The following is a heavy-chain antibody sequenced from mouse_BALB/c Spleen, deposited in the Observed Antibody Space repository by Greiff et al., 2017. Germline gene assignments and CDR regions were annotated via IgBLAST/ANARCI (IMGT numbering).Heavy chain of an antibody. CDR3: ARWDTTRCYFDY. J-gene: IGHJ2*01. V-gene: IGHV1-20*02. Sequence: EVQLVESGPELVKPGASVKISCKASGYSFTGYFMNWVMQSHGKSLEWIGRINPYNGDTFYNQKFKGKATLTVDKSSSTAHMELRSLASEDSAVYYCARWDTTRCYFDYWGQGTTLTVSS. CDR1: GYSFTGYF. D-gene: IGHD1-1*01. CDR2: INPYNGDT.